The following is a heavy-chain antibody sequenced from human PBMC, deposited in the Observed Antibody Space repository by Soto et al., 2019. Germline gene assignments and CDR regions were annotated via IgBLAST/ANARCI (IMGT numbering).Heavy chain of an antibody. CDR3: TRRIPGGGSSDAFDI. CDR1: GFIFSGSA. D-gene: IGHD2-15*01. CDR2: IRSKANSYAP. Sequence: EVQLVESGGGLVQPGGSLKLSCAASGFIFSGSAMHWVRQASGKGLEWVGRIRSKANSYAPAYAASVKGRFTISRDDSKNTAYLQMNSLKTEDTAVYYCTRRIPGGGSSDAFDIWGQGTMVTVSS. J-gene: IGHJ3*02. V-gene: IGHV3-73*01.